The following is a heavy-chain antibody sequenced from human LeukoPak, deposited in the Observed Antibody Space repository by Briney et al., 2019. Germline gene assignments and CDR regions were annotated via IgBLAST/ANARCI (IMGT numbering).Heavy chain of an antibody. CDR1: GFSFSYYW. V-gene: IGHV3-7*01. Sequence: PGGSLRLSCTASGFSFSYYWMSWVRQAPGKGLEWVANIKHDGNEKYYVDSVKGRFTISRDNAKKSLYLQMNSLRVEDTAVYYCARDAEVGTLFGVLSRYNWSDPWGQGTLVTVSS. CDR3: ARDAEVGTLFGVLSRYNWSDP. CDR2: IKHDGNEK. J-gene: IGHJ5*02. D-gene: IGHD3-3*01.